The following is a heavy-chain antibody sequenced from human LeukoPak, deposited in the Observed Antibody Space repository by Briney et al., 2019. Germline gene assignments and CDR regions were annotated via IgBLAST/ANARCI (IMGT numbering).Heavy chain of an antibody. CDR3: AKDDGYSRNWYVFDY. J-gene: IGHJ4*02. CDR2: ISGSGGRT. V-gene: IGHV3-23*01. Sequence: GGSLRLSCAASGFTFSSYAMSWVRQAPGKGLEWVSGISGSGGRTYYADSVKGRFTISRDNSKNTLYLQMNSRRAEDTAIYYCAKDDGYSRNWYVFDYWAQGTLVTVSS. CDR1: GFTFSSYA. D-gene: IGHD6-13*01.